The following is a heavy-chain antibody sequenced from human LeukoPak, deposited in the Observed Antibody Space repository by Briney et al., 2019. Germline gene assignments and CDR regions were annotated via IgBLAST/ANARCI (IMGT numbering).Heavy chain of an antibody. Sequence: PGGSLRLSCTVSGFTVSSNSMSWVRQAPGKGLEWVSAISGSGGSTYYADSVKGRFTISRDNSKNTLYLQMNSLRAEDTAVYYCATLIVGATLRYWGQGTLVTVSS. CDR2: ISGSGGST. D-gene: IGHD1-26*01. CDR1: GFTVSSNS. J-gene: IGHJ4*02. CDR3: ATLIVGATLRY. V-gene: IGHV3-23*01.